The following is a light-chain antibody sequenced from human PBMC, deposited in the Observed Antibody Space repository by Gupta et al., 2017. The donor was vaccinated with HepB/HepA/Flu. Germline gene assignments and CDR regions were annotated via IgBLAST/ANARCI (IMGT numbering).Light chain of an antibody. Sequence: DIQMTQFPSTLSASIGDRVTITCRASESFSRWLAWYQQKPGRAPKLLVNQASSLQSGVSSGFSGSGSGTEFTLTISSLQPDDFATYYCQHFHSYPWTFGQGTKVEVK. J-gene: IGKJ1*01. CDR2: QAS. CDR3: QHFHSYPWT. CDR1: ESFSRW. V-gene: IGKV1-5*03.